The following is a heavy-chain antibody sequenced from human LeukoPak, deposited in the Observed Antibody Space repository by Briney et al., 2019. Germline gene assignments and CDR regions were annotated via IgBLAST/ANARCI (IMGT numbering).Heavy chain of an antibody. CDR1: RGSISGSIRSYY. D-gene: IGHD5-12*01. J-gene: IGHJ4*02. Sequence: PSETLSLTCTVSRGSISGSIRSYYWSWLWQPPGKGLEWIGYISSSGSVNDNPSLRSRVTISVDTSKNQFFLNLSSVSAADTAVYYCARIPLGYSGAYYFDYWGQGTLVTVSP. V-gene: IGHV4-4*09. CDR3: ARIPLGYSGAYYFDY. CDR2: ISSSGSV.